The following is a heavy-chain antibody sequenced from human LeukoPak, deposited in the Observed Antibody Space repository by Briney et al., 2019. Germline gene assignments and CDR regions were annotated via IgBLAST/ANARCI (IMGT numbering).Heavy chain of an antibody. CDR2: IKQDGSEK. CDR3: ARNGLSYYYYYYMDV. Sequence: PGGSLRLSCAASGFTFSSYWMSWVRQAPGKGLEWVANIKQDGSEKYYVDSVKGRFTISRDNAKNSLYLQMNSLRAEDMAVYYCARNGLSYYYYYYMDVWGKGTTVTISS. CDR1: GFTFSSYW. V-gene: IGHV3-7*01. D-gene: IGHD3/OR15-3a*01. J-gene: IGHJ6*03.